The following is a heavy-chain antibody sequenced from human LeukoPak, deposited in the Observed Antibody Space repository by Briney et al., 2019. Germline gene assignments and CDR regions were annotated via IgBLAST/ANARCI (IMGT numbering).Heavy chain of an antibody. CDR2: ISYSGST. J-gene: IGHJ4*02. D-gene: IGHD4-11*01. CDR3: ARGALAVTDFDY. V-gene: IGHV4-59*01. Sequence: SETLSLTCTVSGGSISTYYWSWIRQPPGKGLEWIGYISYSGSTNYNPSLKSRVTISVDTSKNQFSLNLSSVTAADTAVYYCARGALAVTDFDYWGQGTLVTASS. CDR1: GGSISTYY.